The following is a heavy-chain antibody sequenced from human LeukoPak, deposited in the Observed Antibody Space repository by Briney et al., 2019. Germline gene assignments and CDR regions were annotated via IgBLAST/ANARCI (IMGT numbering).Heavy chain of an antibody. V-gene: IGHV4-4*07. CDR3: ARDPIFGVALDY. CDR1: GGSISSYY. Sequence: PSETLSLTCTVSGGSISSYYWSWIRQPAGKGREWIGRIYTSGSTNYNPSLKSRVTISVDKSKNQFSLKLSSVTAADTAVYYCARDPIFGVALDYWGQGTLVTVSS. CDR2: IYTSGST. J-gene: IGHJ4*02. D-gene: IGHD3-3*01.